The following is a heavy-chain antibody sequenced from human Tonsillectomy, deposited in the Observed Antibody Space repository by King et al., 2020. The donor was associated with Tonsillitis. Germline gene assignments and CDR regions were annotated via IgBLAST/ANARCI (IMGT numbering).Heavy chain of an antibody. Sequence: VQLQQWGAGLLKPSETLSLTYAVYGGSFSGYYWSGIRQPPGKGREWSREISHRGTTNENASLKSRVTVSVDTSKNQFSLKRGSVTAADTAVDYCARGRFVAVSGLKGRSPRAYGMDVWGQGTTVTVSS. D-gene: IGHD6-19*01. CDR2: ISHRGTT. CDR3: ARGRFVAVSGLKGRSPRAYGMDV. CDR1: GGSFSGYY. V-gene: IGHV4-34*01. J-gene: IGHJ6*02.